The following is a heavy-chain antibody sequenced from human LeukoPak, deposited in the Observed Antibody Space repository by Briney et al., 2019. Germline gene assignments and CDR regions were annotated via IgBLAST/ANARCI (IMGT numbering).Heavy chain of an antibody. J-gene: IGHJ4*02. D-gene: IGHD2-2*01. V-gene: IGHV3-21*01. Sequence: GGSLRLSCAASGFTFSSYSMNWVRQAPGKGLEWVSSISSSSSYIYYADSVKGRFTISRDNAKNSLYLQMNSLRAEDTAVYYCARDGGYCSSTSCLAEYDYWGQGTLVTASS. CDR2: ISSSSSYI. CDR1: GFTFSSYS. CDR3: ARDGGYCSSTSCLAEYDY.